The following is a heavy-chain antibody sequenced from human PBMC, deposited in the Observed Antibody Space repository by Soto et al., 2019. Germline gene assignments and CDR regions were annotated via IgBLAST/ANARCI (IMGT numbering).Heavy chain of an antibody. V-gene: IGHV6-1*01. J-gene: IGHJ3*02. CDR2: TYYRSKWYN. CDR1: GDSVSSNSAA. D-gene: IGHD6-19*01. Sequence: QTLSLTCAISGDSVSSNSAAWNWIRQSPSRGLEWLGRTYYRSKWYNDYAVSVKSRITINPDTSKNQFSLQLNSVTPEDTAVYYCARGLYSSGWYLDAFDIWGQGTMVTVSS. CDR3: ARGLYSSGWYLDAFDI.